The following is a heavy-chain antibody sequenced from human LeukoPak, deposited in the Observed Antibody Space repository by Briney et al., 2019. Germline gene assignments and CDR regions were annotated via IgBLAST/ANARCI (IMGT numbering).Heavy chain of an antibody. CDR1: GFTFYNYG. D-gene: IGHD2-2*01. CDR2: ISTSSNYT. J-gene: IGHJ6*02. Sequence: GGSLRLSCAASGFTFYNYGMSWIRQAPGKGLEWVSYISTSSNYTNYADSVKGRFTISRDNAKNSLYLQMSSLRAEGTAAYYCARALVPANYYYGMDVWGQGTTVTVSS. V-gene: IGHV3-11*05. CDR3: ARALVPANYYYGMDV.